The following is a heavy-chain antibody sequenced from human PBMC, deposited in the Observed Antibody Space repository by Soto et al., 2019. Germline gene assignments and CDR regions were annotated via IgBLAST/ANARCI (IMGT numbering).Heavy chain of an antibody. J-gene: IGHJ5*02. Sequence: QVQLVQSGAEVKKPGASVKVSCKASGYTFTSYGISWVRQAPGQGLEWMGWISAYNGNTNYAQKPQGRVTMTTDTSTSTAYMELRSLRSDDTAVYYCARNLVLRYFDWLLSGAWFDPWGQGTLVTVSS. V-gene: IGHV1-18*04. CDR2: ISAYNGNT. CDR1: GYTFTSYG. D-gene: IGHD3-9*01. CDR3: ARNLVLRYFDWLLSGAWFDP.